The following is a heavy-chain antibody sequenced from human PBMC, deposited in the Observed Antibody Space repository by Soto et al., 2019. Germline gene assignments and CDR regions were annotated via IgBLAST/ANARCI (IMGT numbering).Heavy chain of an antibody. V-gene: IGHV1-18*04. CDR3: ARYGSSSGWYLGTGMDV. D-gene: IGHD6-19*01. J-gene: IGHJ6*02. Sequence: QVQLVQSGAEVKKPGASLKVSCQASGYSFSDYGIAWVRQAPGQGLAWVGWISTYNGNTNYAQKFQGRVTMTTDTSANTAYMELRILRSADTAMYYCARYGSSSGWYLGTGMDVWGQGTPVTVSS. CDR1: GYSFSDYG. CDR2: ISTYNGNT.